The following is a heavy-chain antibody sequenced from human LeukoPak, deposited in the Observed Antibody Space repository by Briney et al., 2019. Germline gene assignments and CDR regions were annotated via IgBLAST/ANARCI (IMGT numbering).Heavy chain of an antibody. CDR1: GASISSYY. J-gene: IGHJ5*02. D-gene: IGHD6-13*01. CDR3: ARGIADRYNWFDP. V-gene: IGHV4-59*08. CDR2: MSYRGSTNYRTT. Sequence: SETLSLTCTVTGASISSYYWTWIRQPPGKGLEWIGCMSYRGSTNYRTTNYNPSLRSRVTISGDTSQKQFSLELSSVTAADTAVYYCARGIADRYNWFDPWGQGILVTVSS.